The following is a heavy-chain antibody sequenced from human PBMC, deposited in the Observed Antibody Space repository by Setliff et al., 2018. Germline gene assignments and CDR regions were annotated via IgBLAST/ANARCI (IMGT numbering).Heavy chain of an antibody. Sequence: SEILSLTCAAYGGTFSDYYWTWIRQPPGKGLEWIGEINHRGSTNYNPSLKSRATISIDTSKDQFSLKLISMSAADTAVYFCARGRNIAARLLDSWGQGALVTVSS. CDR3: ARGRNIAARLLDS. D-gene: IGHD6-6*01. CDR2: INHRGST. V-gene: IGHV4-34*01. CDR1: GGTFSDYY. J-gene: IGHJ4*02.